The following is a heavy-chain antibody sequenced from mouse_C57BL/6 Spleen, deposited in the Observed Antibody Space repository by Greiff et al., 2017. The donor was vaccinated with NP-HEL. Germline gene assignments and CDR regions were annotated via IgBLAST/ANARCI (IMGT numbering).Heavy chain of an antibody. J-gene: IGHJ3*01. V-gene: IGHV1-80*01. D-gene: IGHD2-1*01. CDR2: IYPGDGDT. CDR1: GYAFSSYW. Sequence: QVHVKQSGAELVKPGASVKISCKASGYAFSSYWMNWVKQRPGKGLEWIGQIYPGDGDTNYNGKFKGKATLTADKSSSTAYMQLSSLTSEDSAVYFCARNGNYEGAWFAYWGQGTLVTVSA. CDR3: ARNGNYEGAWFAY.